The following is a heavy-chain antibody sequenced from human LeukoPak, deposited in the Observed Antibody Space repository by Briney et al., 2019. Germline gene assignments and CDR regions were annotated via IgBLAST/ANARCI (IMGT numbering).Heavy chain of an antibody. CDR3: ARYPEMATITDY. Sequence: VASVKVSCKASGYTFTSYGISWVRQAPGQGLEWMGWNSAYNGNTNYAQKLQGRVTMSTDTSTSTAYMELRSLRSDDTAVYYCARYPEMATITDYWGQGTLVTVSS. V-gene: IGHV1-18*01. D-gene: IGHD5-24*01. CDR1: GYTFTSYG. CDR2: NSAYNGNT. J-gene: IGHJ4*02.